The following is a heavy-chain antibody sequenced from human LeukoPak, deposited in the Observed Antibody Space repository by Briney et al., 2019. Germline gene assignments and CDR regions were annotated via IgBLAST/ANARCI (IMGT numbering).Heavy chain of an antibody. CDR2: IYYSGST. V-gene: IGHV4-59*08. CDR3: ARHYGSGMDYFDP. Sequence: PSETLSLTCTVSGGSLTYYYWTWIRQSPGRRPEWIGYIYYSGSTNYNPSLESRVTISVDTSKNQFSLKLSSVTAADTAVYYCARHYGSGMDYFDPWGQGTLVTISS. D-gene: IGHD3-10*01. CDR1: GGSLTYYY. J-gene: IGHJ5*02.